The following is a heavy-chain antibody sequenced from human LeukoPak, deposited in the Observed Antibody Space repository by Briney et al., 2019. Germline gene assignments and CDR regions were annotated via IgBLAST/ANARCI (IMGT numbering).Heavy chain of an antibody. V-gene: IGHV3-53*01. CDR3: ARESSVAGTWGAFDY. CDR2: IYSGGST. D-gene: IGHD6-19*01. J-gene: IGHJ4*02. Sequence: PGGSLRLSCAASGFTVSSNYMSWVRQAPGKGLEWVSVIYSGGSTYYADSVKGRFTISRDNSKKKLYLQMNSLRAEDTAVYYCARESSVAGTWGAFDYWGQGTLVTVSS. CDR1: GFTVSSNY.